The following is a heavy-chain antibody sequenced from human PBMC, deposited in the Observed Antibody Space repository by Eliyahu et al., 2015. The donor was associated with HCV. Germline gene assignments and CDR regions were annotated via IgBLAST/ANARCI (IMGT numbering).Heavy chain of an antibody. CDR3: ARDGGVVTASLYYYYYYGMDV. D-gene: IGHD2-21*02. V-gene: IGHV3-48*01. J-gene: IGHJ6*02. CDR2: ISSSSSTI. CDR1: GFTFSSYS. Sequence: EVQLVESGGGLVQPGGSLRLSCAASGFTFSSYSMNWVRQAPGKGLEWVSYISSSSSTIYYADSVKGRFTISRDNAKNSLYLQKNSLRAEDTAVYYCARDGGVVTASLYYYYYYGMDVWGQGTTVNVSS.